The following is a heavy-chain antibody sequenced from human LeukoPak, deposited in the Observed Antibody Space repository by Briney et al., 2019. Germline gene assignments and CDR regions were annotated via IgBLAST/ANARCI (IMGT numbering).Heavy chain of an antibody. J-gene: IGHJ4*02. CDR1: GDSISSYY. Sequence: SETLSLTCTVSGDSISSYYCSWIRQPPGKGLEWIGYISYSGSTGYNPSLKSRVTMSADTSKNQFSLKVTSVTAADTAVYYCARFGYRYLDYWGQGTLVTVSS. CDR3: ARFGYRYLDY. D-gene: IGHD3-10*01. CDR2: ISYSGST. V-gene: IGHV4-59*01.